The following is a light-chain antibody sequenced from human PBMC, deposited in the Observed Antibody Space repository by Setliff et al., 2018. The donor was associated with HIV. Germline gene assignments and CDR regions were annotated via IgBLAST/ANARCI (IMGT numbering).Light chain of an antibody. J-gene: IGLJ1*01. V-gene: IGLV1-47*01. Sequence: SALTQPPSASGTPGQRVTISCSGGSPNIGIYYVYWYQQLPGRAPKLLIYLNNQRPSGVPDRFSGSKSGTSASLAISGLRSEDEADYCCAAWDDNVSGYVFGTGTKVTVL. CDR1: SPNIGIYY. CDR3: AAWDDNVSGYV. CDR2: LNN.